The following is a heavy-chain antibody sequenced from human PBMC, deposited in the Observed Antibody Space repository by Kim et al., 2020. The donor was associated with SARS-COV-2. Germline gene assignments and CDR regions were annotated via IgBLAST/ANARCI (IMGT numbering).Heavy chain of an antibody. D-gene: IGHD2-15*01. Sequence: ASVKVSCKASGYTFTSYAMHWVRQAPGQRLEWMGWINAGNGNTKYSQKFQGRVTITRDTSASTAYMELSSLRSEDTAVYYCAIGTGYCSGGSCYPYYYYYYDMDVWGQGTTVTVSS. CDR1: GYTFTSYA. J-gene: IGHJ6*02. CDR2: INAGNGNT. V-gene: IGHV1-3*01. CDR3: AIGTGYCSGGSCYPYYYYYYDMDV.